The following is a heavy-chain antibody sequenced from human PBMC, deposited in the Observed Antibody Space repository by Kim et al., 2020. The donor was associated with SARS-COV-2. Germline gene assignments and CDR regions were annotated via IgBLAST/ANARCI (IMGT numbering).Heavy chain of an antibody. V-gene: IGHV1-3*01. Sequence: KYSQKFQGRVTITRDTSASTAYMELSSLRSEDTAVYYCASSYSSGWYERWGQGTLVTVSS. D-gene: IGHD6-13*01. J-gene: IGHJ4*02. CDR3: ASSYSSGWYER.